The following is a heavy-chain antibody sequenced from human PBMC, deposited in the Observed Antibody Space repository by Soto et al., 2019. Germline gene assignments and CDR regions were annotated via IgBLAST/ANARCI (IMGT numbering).Heavy chain of an antibody. D-gene: IGHD2-2*01. V-gene: IGHV4-59*01. CDR2: IYNTGST. Sequence: SETLSLTCTVSGASISRYYWSWIRQSPGKGLEWIRYIYNTGSTNYNPSIKSRVTISVDTSKNQFSLKLSSVTAADTAVYYCARYCISTSCYPAASDYWGQGTLVTVS. CDR3: ARYCISTSCYPAASDY. CDR1: GASISRYY. J-gene: IGHJ4*02.